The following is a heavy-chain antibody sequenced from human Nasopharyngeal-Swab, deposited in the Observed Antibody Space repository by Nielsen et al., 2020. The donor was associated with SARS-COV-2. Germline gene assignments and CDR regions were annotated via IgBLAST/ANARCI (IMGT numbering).Heavy chain of an antibody. CDR3: ERDPEPSYNHFYYMDV. CDR1: GFTFSSYD. Sequence: GGSLRLSCAASGFTFSSYDMHWVRQAPGKGLEWVASISNDGNDKYYADSVKGRFSISRDNSTNTLYLQMNSLRAEDTAVNYCERDPEPSYNHFYYMDVWGKGTTVTISS. D-gene: IGHD1-26*01. V-gene: IGHV3-30*04. CDR2: ISNDGNDK. J-gene: IGHJ6*03.